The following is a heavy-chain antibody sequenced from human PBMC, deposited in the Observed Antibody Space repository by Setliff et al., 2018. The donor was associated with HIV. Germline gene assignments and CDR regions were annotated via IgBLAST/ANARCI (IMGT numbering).Heavy chain of an antibody. J-gene: IGHJ3*02. V-gene: IGHV4-61*09. CDR1: GAYISSGSNY. CDR2: IYTSGFT. CDR3: ARDQGDTPSRCDI. Sequence: SETLSLTCTVSGAYISSGSNYGRWIRQPAGKGLEWIGHIYTSGFTNYNPSRKSRVTISIDTSRNQFSLYLKSVTAADTAVYYCARDQGDTPSRCDIWGQGTMVTVSS. D-gene: IGHD1-26*01.